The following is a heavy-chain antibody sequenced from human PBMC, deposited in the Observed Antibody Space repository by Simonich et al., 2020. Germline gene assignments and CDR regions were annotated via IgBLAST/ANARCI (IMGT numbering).Heavy chain of an antibody. CDR2: VDPEDGEK. CDR1: GYTFTNNY. CDR3: ATGFEYSSSSWAFDI. D-gene: IGHD6-6*01. Sequence: EVQLVQSGAEVKKPGATVKISCKVSGYTFTNNYMHWVQQAPGKGLEWMGTVDPEDGEKRYAEKCQGRVTITADTSTDTAYMELSSLRSEDTAVYYCATGFEYSSSSWAFDIWGQGTMVTVSS. J-gene: IGHJ3*02. V-gene: IGHV1-69-2*01.